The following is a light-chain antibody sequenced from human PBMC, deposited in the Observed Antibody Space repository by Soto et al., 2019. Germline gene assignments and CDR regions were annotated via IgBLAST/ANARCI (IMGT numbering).Light chain of an antibody. V-gene: IGKV1-9*01. CDR2: AAS. Sequence: DIPLTQSPSFLSASVGDRGTITCRASQEISSYLAWYQQKPGEAPKFLIYAASTLRGGVPSRFSGSGSGTEFTLTISSLQPEDFATYYCQGLNDYPITFGQGTRLEMK. CDR3: QGLNDYPIT. CDR1: QEISSY. J-gene: IGKJ5*01.